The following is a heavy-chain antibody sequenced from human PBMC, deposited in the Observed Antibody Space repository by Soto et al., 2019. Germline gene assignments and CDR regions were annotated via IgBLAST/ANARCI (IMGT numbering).Heavy chain of an antibody. CDR2: IYGNGRST. Sequence: EVQLLESGGGLVQRAGSLRLSCAASGFTISIYTMSWFRQAPGKGLEWVSSIYGNGRSTFYSASVKGRFTISRDNSGNTVYLQMSSLRAEDTAIYYCAKDFTPDSRWDIDYWGQGSLVTVSS. V-gene: IGHV3-23*01. J-gene: IGHJ4*02. D-gene: IGHD1-26*01. CDR3: AKDFTPDSRWDIDY. CDR1: GFTISIYT.